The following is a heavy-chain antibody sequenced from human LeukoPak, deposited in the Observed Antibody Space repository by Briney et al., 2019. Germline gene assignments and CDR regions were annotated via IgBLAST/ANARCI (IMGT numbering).Heavy chain of an antibody. J-gene: IGHJ4*02. V-gene: IGHV3-30*18. D-gene: IGHD3-10*01. CDR1: GLTFSSYG. CDR3: AKGNYYGSGSYLDY. CDR2: ISYDGSNK. Sequence: GGSLRLSCAASGLTFSSYGMHWVRQAPGKGLEWVAVISYDGSNKYYADSVKGRFTISRDNSKNTLYLQMNSLRAEDTAVYYCAKGNYYGSGSYLDYWGQGTLITVSS.